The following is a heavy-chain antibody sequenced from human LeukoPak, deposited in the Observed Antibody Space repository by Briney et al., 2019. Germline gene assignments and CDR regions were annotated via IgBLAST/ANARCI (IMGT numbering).Heavy chain of an antibody. Sequence: SETLSLTCTVSGGSISSGDYYWSWIRQPPGKGLEWIGYIYYSGSTNYNPSLKSRVTISVDTSKNQFSLKLSSVTAADTAVYYCARDQASPYYYDSSGYYPNYYYYGMDVWGQGTTVTVSS. CDR2: IYYSGST. V-gene: IGHV4-61*08. CDR3: ARDQASPYYYDSSGYYPNYYYYGMDV. CDR1: GGSISSGDYY. J-gene: IGHJ6*02. D-gene: IGHD3-22*01.